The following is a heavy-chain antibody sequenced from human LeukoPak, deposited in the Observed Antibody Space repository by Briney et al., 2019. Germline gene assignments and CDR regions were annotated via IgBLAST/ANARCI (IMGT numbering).Heavy chain of an antibody. CDR3: ARDGKIYGDHLDY. Sequence: GGSLRLSCAASGFTVSSNYMSWVRQDPGKRLEWVSVIYSGGSTYYADSVKGRFTISRDNSKNTLYLQMNSLRAEDTAVYYCARDGKIYGDHLDYWGQGTLVTVSS. J-gene: IGHJ4*02. CDR1: GFTVSSNY. V-gene: IGHV3-53*01. D-gene: IGHD4-17*01. CDR2: IYSGGST.